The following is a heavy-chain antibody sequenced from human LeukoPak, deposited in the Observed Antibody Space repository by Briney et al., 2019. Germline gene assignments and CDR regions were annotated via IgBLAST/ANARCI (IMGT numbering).Heavy chain of an antibody. CDR1: GFTFSSYA. V-gene: IGHV3-30-3*01. D-gene: IGHD2-21*01. CDR3: ARPATQGDFVEKFGIDL. J-gene: IGHJ5*02. Sequence: PGGSLRLSCAASGFTFSSYAMHWVRQAPGKGLEWVAVISYDGSNKYYADSVKGRFTISRDNSRNMVFLQMNSLTMKDTGVYFCARPATQGDFVEKFGIDLWGQGVLVTVSS. CDR2: ISYDGSNK.